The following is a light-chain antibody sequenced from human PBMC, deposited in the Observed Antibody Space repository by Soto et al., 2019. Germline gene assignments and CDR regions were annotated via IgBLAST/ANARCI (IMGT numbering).Light chain of an antibody. CDR2: AAS. V-gene: IGKV1-39*01. CDR1: ASISSY. CDR3: QQYNSYPWT. Sequence: DIRMTQSPSSLSASLGDRVTITCRASASISSYLNWYQQKPGKAPKLLIYAASSLQSGVPSRFSGSRSGTEFTLTISSLQPDDFATYFCQQYNSYPWTFAQGTKVDI. J-gene: IGKJ1*01.